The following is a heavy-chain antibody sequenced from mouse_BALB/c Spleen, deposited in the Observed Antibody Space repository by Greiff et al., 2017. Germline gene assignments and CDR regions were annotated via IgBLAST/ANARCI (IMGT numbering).Heavy chain of an antibody. CDR2: ISYSGST. J-gene: IGHJ4*01. Sequence: DVQLQESGPGLVKPSQSLSLTCTVTGYSITSDYAWNWIRQFPGNKLEWMGYISYSGSTSYNPSLKSRISITRDTSKNQFFLQLNSVTTEDTATYYCARRELGYAMDYWGQGTSVTVSS. CDR3: ARRELGYAMDY. D-gene: IGHD3-1*01. V-gene: IGHV3-2*02. CDR1: GYSITSDYA.